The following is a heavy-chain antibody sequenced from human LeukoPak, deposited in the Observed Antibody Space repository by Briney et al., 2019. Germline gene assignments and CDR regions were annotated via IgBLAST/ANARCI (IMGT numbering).Heavy chain of an antibody. Sequence: ASVKVSCKASGYTFNNYGINWVRQAPGQGLEWMGWISAHNGYTKYAQKVQGRVTLTTDTSTSTAYMELKSLKSDDTAIYYCARGNYYDTSGYGNYNWFDPWGQGTLVTVSS. J-gene: IGHJ5*02. V-gene: IGHV1-18*01. D-gene: IGHD3-22*01. CDR2: ISAHNGYT. CDR3: ARGNYYDTSGYGNYNWFDP. CDR1: GYTFNNYG.